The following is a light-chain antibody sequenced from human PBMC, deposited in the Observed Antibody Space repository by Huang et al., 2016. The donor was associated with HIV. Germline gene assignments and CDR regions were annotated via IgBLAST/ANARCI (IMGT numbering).Light chain of an antibody. CDR3: QQYHKWPPLT. Sequence: EIVMTQSPATLSVSPGERATLSCRASKSVDSHLAWYQQKRGQAPRLLMYGASTRATGIPARFSGSGSGTEFTLSISSLQSEDYAVYYCQQYHKWPPLTFGQGTRVEI. CDR1: KSVDSH. V-gene: IGKV3-15*01. CDR2: GAS. J-gene: IGKJ1*01.